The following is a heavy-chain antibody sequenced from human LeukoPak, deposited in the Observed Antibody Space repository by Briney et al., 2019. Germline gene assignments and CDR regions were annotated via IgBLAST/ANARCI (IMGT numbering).Heavy chain of an antibody. Sequence: SETLSLTCAVYGGSFIGYYWSWIRQPPGKGLEWIGEINHSGSTNYNPSLKSRVTISVDTSKNQFSLKLNSVTAADTAVYYCARQGPLYYYGSGTYRDYFDYWGQGTLVTVSS. J-gene: IGHJ4*02. D-gene: IGHD3-10*01. CDR1: GGSFIGYY. V-gene: IGHV4-34*01. CDR3: ARQGPLYYYGSGTYRDYFDY. CDR2: INHSGST.